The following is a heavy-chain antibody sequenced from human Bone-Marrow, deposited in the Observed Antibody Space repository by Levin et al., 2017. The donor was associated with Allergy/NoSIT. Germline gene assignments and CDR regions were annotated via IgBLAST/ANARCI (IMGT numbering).Heavy chain of an antibody. Sequence: GGSLRLSCTASGFTFSNYGMSWVRQAPGKGLEWVSSFTDTGGTYYADSVKGRFTISRDNSRNTLYLQMNSLRAEDTAIYYCAKDLGRSNGWTKPAYDDYWGQGTLVTVSS. CDR3: AKDLGRSNGWTKPAYDDY. CDR1: GFTFSNYG. J-gene: IGHJ4*02. V-gene: IGHV3-23*01. D-gene: IGHD6-19*01. CDR2: FTDTGGT.